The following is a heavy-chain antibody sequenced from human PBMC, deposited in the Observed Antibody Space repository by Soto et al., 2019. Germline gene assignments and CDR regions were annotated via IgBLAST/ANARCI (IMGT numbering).Heavy chain of an antibody. Sequence: QVQLVESGGGVVQPGRSLRLSCAASGFTFSNYIMHWVRQAPGKGLEWVAIILHDGNNKYYADSVKGRFTISRDKSKKTLYLQMNILSTEDTAIYYGARDDEGGSYCDRGYWGQGTMVTVYS. CDR3: ARDDEGGSYCDRGY. D-gene: IGHD3-10*01. J-gene: IGHJ4*02. CDR1: GFTFSNYI. CDR2: ILHDGNNK. V-gene: IGHV3-30-3*01.